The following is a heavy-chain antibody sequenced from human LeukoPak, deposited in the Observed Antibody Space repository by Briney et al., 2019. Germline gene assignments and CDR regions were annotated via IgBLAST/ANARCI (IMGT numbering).Heavy chain of an antibody. CDR3: ARGAGTYSSGWFDY. CDR1: GGSFSGYY. D-gene: IGHD6-19*01. CDR2: INHSGST. V-gene: IGHV4-34*01. J-gene: IGHJ4*02. Sequence: SETLSLTCAVYGGSFSGYYWSWIRQPPGKGLEWIGEINHSGSTNYNPSLKSRVTISVDTSKNQFSLKLSSVTAADTAVYYCARGAGTYSSGWFDYWGQGTLVTVSS.